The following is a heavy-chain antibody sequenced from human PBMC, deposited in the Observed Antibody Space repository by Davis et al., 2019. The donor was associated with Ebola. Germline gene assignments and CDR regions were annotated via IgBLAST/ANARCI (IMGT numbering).Heavy chain of an antibody. Sequence: ASVKVSCKASGYTFTSYYMHWVRQAPGQGLEWMGIINPSGGSTNYAQKFQGRVTMTRDTSISTAYMELSRLRSEDTAVYYCARGIDDMRDIRFQSGDNWFDPWGQGTLVTVSS. CDR3: ARGIDDMRDIRFQSGDNWFDP. J-gene: IGHJ5*02. V-gene: IGHV1-46*01. D-gene: IGHD3-3*01. CDR2: INPSGGST. CDR1: GYTFTSYY.